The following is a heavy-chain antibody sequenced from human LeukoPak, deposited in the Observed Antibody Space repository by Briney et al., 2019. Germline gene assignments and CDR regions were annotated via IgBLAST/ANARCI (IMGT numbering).Heavy chain of an antibody. Sequence: SETLSLTCTVSGYSISSGYYWGWIRQPPGKGLEWIANIYHSGRTSYNPSLKSRVTISVDTSKNQFSLRLSSVTAADTAVYYCARGQRYRSGYTVTELGSGYFDYWGQGTLVTVSS. CDR2: IYHSGRT. D-gene: IGHD5-18*01. CDR1: GYSISSGYY. J-gene: IGHJ4*02. CDR3: ARGQRYRSGYTVTELGSGYFDY. V-gene: IGHV4-38-2*02.